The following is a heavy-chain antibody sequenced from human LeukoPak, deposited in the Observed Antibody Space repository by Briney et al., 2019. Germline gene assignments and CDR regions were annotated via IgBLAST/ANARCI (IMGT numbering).Heavy chain of an antibody. CDR2: MNPNSGNT. CDR1: GYTFTSYD. Sequence: ASVKVSCKASGYTFTSYDINWVRQATGQGLEWMGWMNPNSGNTGYAQKFQGRVTMTRNTSISTAYMELSSLRSEGTAVYYCARVCSASKLRGYSYLYWGQGTLVTVSS. CDR3: ARVCSASKLRGYSYLY. J-gene: IGHJ4*02. D-gene: IGHD5-18*01. V-gene: IGHV1-8*01.